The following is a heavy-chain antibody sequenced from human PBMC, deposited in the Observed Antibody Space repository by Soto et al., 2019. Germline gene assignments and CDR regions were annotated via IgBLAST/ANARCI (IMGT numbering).Heavy chain of an antibody. CDR3: AREYRDCSSTSCYTLDY. V-gene: IGHV3-23*01. J-gene: IGHJ4*02. Sequence: EVQLLESGGGLVQPGGSLRLSCAASGFTFSSYAMSWVRQAPGKGLEWVSAISGSGGSTYYADSVKGRFTISRDNAKNSLYLQMNSLRAEDTAVYYCAREYRDCSSTSCYTLDYWGQGTLVTVSS. D-gene: IGHD2-2*02. CDR1: GFTFSSYA. CDR2: ISGSGGST.